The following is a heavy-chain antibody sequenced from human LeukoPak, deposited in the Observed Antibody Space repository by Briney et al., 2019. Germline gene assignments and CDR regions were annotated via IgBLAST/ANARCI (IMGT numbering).Heavy chain of an antibody. CDR2: ISAYNGNT. CDR3: ARERDYYDSSGYYAFDI. Sequence: GASVKVSCKVSGYTLTELSMHWVRQAPGKGLEWMGWISAYNGNTNYAQKLQGRVTMTTDTSTSTAYMELRSLRSDDTAVYYCARERDYYDSSGYYAFDIWGQGTMVTVSS. D-gene: IGHD3-22*01. V-gene: IGHV1-18*01. CDR1: GYTLTELS. J-gene: IGHJ3*02.